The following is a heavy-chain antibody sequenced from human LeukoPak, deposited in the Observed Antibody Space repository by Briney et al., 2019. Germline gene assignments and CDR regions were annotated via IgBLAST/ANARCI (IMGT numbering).Heavy chain of an antibody. Sequence: SQTLSLTCTVSGGSISSGGYYWSWIRQHPGKGLEWIGYTYYSGSTYYNPSLKSRVTISVDTSKNQFSLKLSSVTAADTAVYYCARDLGDCSSTSCYTPHSGMDVWGQGTTVTVSS. D-gene: IGHD2-2*02. CDR3: ARDLGDCSSTSCYTPHSGMDV. V-gene: IGHV4-31*03. J-gene: IGHJ6*02. CDR2: TYYSGST. CDR1: GGSISSGGYY.